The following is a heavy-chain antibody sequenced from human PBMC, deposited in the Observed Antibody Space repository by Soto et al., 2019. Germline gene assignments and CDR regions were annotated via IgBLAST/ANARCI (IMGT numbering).Heavy chain of an antibody. CDR1: TFSMYS. CDR2: IISGSAFI. Sequence: EAQVVESGGGLVKPGGSLRLSCNFTFSMYSMNWVRQAPGKGLEWVASIISGSAFIKYADSGKGRFSISRDNDKNSVSLQMNSLRAEDTAMYYCTREQGGSYDSWFDPWGRGTLVTVSS. CDR3: TREQGGSYDSWFDP. V-gene: IGHV3-21*01. J-gene: IGHJ5*01. D-gene: IGHD1-26*01.